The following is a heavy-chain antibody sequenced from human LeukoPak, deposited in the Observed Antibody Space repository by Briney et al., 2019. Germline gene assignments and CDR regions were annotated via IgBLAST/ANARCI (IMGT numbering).Heavy chain of an antibody. CDR3: ARDRYSSSLSDAFDI. CDR2: INPNSGGT. CDR1: GYTFTGYY. J-gene: IGHJ3*02. Sequence: GASVKVSCKASGYTFTGYYMRWVRQAPGQGLEWMGWINPNSGGTNYAQKFQGRVTMTRDTSISTAYMELSRLRSDDTAVYYCARDRYSSSLSDAFDIWGQGTMVTVSS. V-gene: IGHV1-2*02. D-gene: IGHD6-13*01.